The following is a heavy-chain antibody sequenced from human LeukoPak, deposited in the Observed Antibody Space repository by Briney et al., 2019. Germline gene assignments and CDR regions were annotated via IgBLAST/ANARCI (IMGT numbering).Heavy chain of an antibody. D-gene: IGHD6-6*01. V-gene: IGHV4-30-4*01. CDR2: IYYSGST. Sequence: PSETLSLTCTVSGGSISSGDYYWSWIPQPPGKGLEWIGYIYYSGSTYYNPSLKSRVTISVDTSKNQFSLKLSSVTAADTAVYYCARGSSSSGWFDPWGQGTLVSVSS. J-gene: IGHJ5*02. CDR3: ARGSSSSGWFDP. CDR1: GGSISSGDYY.